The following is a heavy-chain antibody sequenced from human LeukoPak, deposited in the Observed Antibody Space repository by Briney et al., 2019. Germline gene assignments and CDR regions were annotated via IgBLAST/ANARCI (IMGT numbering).Heavy chain of an antibody. Sequence: GGSLRLSCAASGFTFSTYAMHWVRQAPAKGLGWVAAISYDGSNKNYADSVKGRFTISRDNTKNTLYLQINSLRAEDTAVYYSARGVRIAVAGYIDYWGQGTLVTVSS. D-gene: IGHD6-19*01. CDR2: ISYDGSNK. CDR3: ARGVRIAVAGYIDY. V-gene: IGHV3-30*04. J-gene: IGHJ4*02. CDR1: GFTFSTYA.